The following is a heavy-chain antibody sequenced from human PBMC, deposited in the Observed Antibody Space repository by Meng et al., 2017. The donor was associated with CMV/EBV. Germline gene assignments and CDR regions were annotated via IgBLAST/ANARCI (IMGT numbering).Heavy chain of an antibody. CDR3: AGGRHRPNYYDSSDYQNWFDP. CDR1: GGSFSGHY. CDR2: IKHSGST. J-gene: IGHJ5*02. D-gene: IGHD3-22*01. V-gene: IGHV4-34*01. Sequence: SQTLSLTCAVYGGSFSGHYWSWIRQPPGKGLEWIGEIKHSGSTNYNPSLKSRVTISVDTSQNQFSLKLSSVTAAHTAVYYCAGGRHRPNYYDSSDYQNWFDPWGQGTLVTVSS.